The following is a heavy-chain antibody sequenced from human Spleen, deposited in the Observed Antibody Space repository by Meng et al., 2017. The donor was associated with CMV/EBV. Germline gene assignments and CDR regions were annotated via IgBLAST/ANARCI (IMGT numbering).Heavy chain of an antibody. Sequence: SETLSLTCTVSGGSISGYYWSWIRQPPGKGLEWIGYLYYSGSTNYNPSLMSRVTMSVDTSKNQFSLKLSSVTAADTAMYYCATFSPGWGSLGHWGQGTLVTVSS. J-gene: IGHJ1*01. V-gene: IGHV4-59*01. D-gene: IGHD2-21*01. CDR3: ATFSPGWGSLGH. CDR2: LYYSGST. CDR1: GGSISGYY.